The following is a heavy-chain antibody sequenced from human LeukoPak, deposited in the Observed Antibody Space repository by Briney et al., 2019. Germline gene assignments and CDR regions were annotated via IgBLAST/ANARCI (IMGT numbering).Heavy chain of an antibody. CDR1: GFTFSNYA. Sequence: GGSLRLSCAASGFTFSNYAMSWVRQAPGKGLEWVSAISGSGDNTYYADSVKGRFTVSRDNSKNTLYLQMNSLRAEDTAVYFCAKVGGVVIPGSYWGQGTLVTISS. D-gene: IGHD3-3*01. CDR2: ISGSGDNT. V-gene: IGHV3-23*01. J-gene: IGHJ4*02. CDR3: AKVGGVVIPGSY.